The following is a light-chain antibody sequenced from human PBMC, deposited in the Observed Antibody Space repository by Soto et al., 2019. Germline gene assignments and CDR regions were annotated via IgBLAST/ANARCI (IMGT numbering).Light chain of an antibody. J-gene: IGKJ1*01. Sequence: DIQMTQSPSSLSGSAGDRVTITCRASQSISGYLNWYQQKPGKAPKVLMSGTSILQSGVSSRFSGSGSGTDFTLTINSLQPEDSATYYCQQSYSTPWTCGQGTKVEIK. V-gene: IGKV1-39*01. CDR1: QSISGY. CDR2: GTS. CDR3: QQSYSTPWT.